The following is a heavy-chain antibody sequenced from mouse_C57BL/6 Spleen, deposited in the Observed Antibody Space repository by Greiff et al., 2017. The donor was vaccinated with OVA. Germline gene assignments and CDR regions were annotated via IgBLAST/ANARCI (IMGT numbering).Heavy chain of an antibody. V-gene: IGHV5-9-1*02. D-gene: IGHD1-1*01. Sequence: EVQVVESGEGLVKPGGSLKLSCAASGFTFSSYAMSWVRQTPEKRLEWVAYISSGGDYIYYADTVKGRCTISRDNARNTLYLQMSSLKSEDTAMYYCTRAPFYYGSSYWYFDVWGTGTTVTVSS. CDR2: ISSGGDYI. CDR3: TRAPFYYGSSYWYFDV. CDR1: GFTFSSYA. J-gene: IGHJ1*03.